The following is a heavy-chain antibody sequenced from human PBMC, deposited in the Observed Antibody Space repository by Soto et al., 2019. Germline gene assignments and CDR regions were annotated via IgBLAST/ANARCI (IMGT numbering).Heavy chain of an antibody. V-gene: IGHV1-3*01. Sequence: ASVKVSCKASGYTFTSYAIHWLRQAPGQRLEWMGWINAGNGNTKYSQKFQGRVTITRDTSASTAYMELSSLRSEDTAVYYCASPSTPVLANDAFDIWGQGTMVTVSS. J-gene: IGHJ3*02. CDR3: ASPSTPVLANDAFDI. D-gene: IGHD3-3*01. CDR1: GYTFTSYA. CDR2: INAGNGNT.